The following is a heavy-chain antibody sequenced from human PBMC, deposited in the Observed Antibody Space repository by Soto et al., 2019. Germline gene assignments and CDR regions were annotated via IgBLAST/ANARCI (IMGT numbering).Heavy chain of an antibody. V-gene: IGHV4-34*01. Sequence: SEPLSLHCALSGGTLGVYYWPWIRQPPGKGLEWIGEINHSGSTSYNPSLSTRVTMSVDTSKNQISLRLSSVTAADTAIYYCARSSYTALAYWGQGTLVTVSS. J-gene: IGHJ4*02. CDR3: ARSSYTALAY. CDR2: INHSGST. CDR1: GGTLGVYY. D-gene: IGHD5-18*01.